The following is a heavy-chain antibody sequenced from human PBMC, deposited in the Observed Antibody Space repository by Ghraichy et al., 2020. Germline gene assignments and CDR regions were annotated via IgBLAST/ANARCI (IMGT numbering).Heavy chain of an antibody. J-gene: IGHJ4*02. CDR3: ARRTGYCSGGSCFTPFDY. D-gene: IGHD2-15*01. Sequence: GGSLRLSCAASGFTFSSYAMHWVRQAPGKGLEWVAVISYDGSNKYYADSVKGRFTISRDNSKNTLYLQMNSLRAEDTAVYYCARRTGYCSGGSCFTPFDYWGQGTLVTVSS. CDR2: ISYDGSNK. V-gene: IGHV3-30*04. CDR1: GFTFSSYA.